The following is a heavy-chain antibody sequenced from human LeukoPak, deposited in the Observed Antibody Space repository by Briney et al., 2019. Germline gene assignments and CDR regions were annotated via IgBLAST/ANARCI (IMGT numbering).Heavy chain of an antibody. J-gene: IGHJ5*02. V-gene: IGHV3-21*01. CDR2: ISSSSYYI. CDR1: GFTFSSYN. CDR3: ARDYSSAPGHYDFWSGYSTNWFDP. D-gene: IGHD3-3*01. Sequence: GGSLRLSCAASGFTFSSYNMNWVRQAPGKGLEWVSSISSSSYYIYYADSVRGRFTVSRDNAKNSLYLQMNSLRAEDTAVYYCARDYSSAPGHYDFWSGYSTNWFDPWGQGTLATVSS.